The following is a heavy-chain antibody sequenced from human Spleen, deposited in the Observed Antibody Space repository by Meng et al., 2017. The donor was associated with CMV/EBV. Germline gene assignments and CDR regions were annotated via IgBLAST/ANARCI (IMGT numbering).Heavy chain of an antibody. Sequence: GESLKISCEASKFTFSNYWMSWVRQAPGKGLEWVANIKEDGSEKYYVDSVKGRFTISRDNAKNSLYLQMNSLSVDDTAVYYCARDRTIFGVADYYHYGMDVWGQGTTVTVSS. J-gene: IGHJ6*02. CDR2: IKEDGSEK. CDR1: KFTFSNYW. CDR3: ARDRTIFGVADYYHYGMDV. D-gene: IGHD3-3*01. V-gene: IGHV3-7*01.